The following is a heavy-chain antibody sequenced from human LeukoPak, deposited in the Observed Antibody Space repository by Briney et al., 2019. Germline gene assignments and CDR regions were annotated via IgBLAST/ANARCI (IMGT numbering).Heavy chain of an antibody. J-gene: IGHJ4*02. V-gene: IGHV1-18*01. CDR2: ISNYNGNT. Sequence: ASVKVSCKASGDTFTSYGISWVRQAPGQGLEWMGWISNYNGNTHYAQKFQGRVTMTTDTSTSTAYMELRSLRFDDTAVYYCARIGGVQSLLRPLDYWGQGTLVTVSS. CDR1: GDTFTSYG. CDR3: ARIGGVQSLLRPLDY. D-gene: IGHD1-26*01.